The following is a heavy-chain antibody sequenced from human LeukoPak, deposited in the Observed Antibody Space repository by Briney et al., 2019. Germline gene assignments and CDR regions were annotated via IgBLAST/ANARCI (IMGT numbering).Heavy chain of an antibody. J-gene: IGHJ4*02. CDR2: INHSGST. CDR1: GGSFSGYY. CDR3: ARSDGYDFWSGYSLLRFDY. Sequence: PSETLSLTCAVYGGSFSGYYWSWIRQPPGKGLEWIGEINHSGSTNYNPPLKSRVTISVDTSKNQFSLKLSSVTAADTAVYYCARSDGYDFWSGYSLLRFDYWGQGTLVTVSS. D-gene: IGHD3-3*01. V-gene: IGHV4-34*01.